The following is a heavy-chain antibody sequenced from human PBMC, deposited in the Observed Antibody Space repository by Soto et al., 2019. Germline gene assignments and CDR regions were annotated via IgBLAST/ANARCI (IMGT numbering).Heavy chain of an antibody. Sequence: QGQLVQSGAEVKKPGASVKVSCKASGYTFTRYGISWVRQAPGQGLEWMGWISGYNGDTKYAQKFQGRVTMTIDTSTTTTYMELRSLTSDDTAVYYCAKNGQPPYYYYGMDVWGQGTTVTDSS. CDR1: GYTFTRYG. D-gene: IGHD2-8*01. J-gene: IGHJ6*02. CDR3: AKNGQPPYYYYGMDV. V-gene: IGHV1-18*01. CDR2: ISGYNGDT.